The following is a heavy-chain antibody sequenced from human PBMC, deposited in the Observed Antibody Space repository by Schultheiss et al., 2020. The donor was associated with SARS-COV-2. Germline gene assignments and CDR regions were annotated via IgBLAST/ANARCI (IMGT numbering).Heavy chain of an antibody. Sequence: SQTLSLTCTVSGGSISSYYWSWIRQPPGKGLEWIGYIYYSGSTNYNQSLKSRVTISVDTSKNQFSLKLSSVTAADTAVYYCARVPFDPWGQGTLVTVSS. J-gene: IGHJ5*02. V-gene: IGHV4-59*12. CDR2: IYYSGST. CDR1: GGSISSYY. CDR3: ARVPFDP.